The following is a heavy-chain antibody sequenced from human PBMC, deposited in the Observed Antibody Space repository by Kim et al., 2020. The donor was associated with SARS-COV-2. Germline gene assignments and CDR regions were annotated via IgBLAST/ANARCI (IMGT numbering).Heavy chain of an antibody. D-gene: IGHD3-16*01. CDR2: ISGSGGST. V-gene: IGHV3-23*01. Sequence: GGSLRLSCAASGFTFSSYAMSWVRQAPGKGLEWVSAISGSGGSTYYADSVKGRFTISRYNSKNTLYLQMNSLRAEDTAVYYCAKPLKGWGWYFDYWGQGTLVTVSS. J-gene: IGHJ4*02. CDR3: AKPLKGWGWYFDY. CDR1: GFTFSSYA.